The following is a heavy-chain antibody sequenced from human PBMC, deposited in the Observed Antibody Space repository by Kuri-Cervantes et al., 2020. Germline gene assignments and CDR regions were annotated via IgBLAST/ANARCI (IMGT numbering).Heavy chain of an antibody. Sequence: GGSLRLSCTASGFTFGDYAVNWFRQAPGKGLEWVGFIRSKAYGETTYYAASVKGRFTISRDDSKSLAYLQMDSLKTEDTAVYYCTTARGSRPTQFYFDYWGQGTLVTVSS. CDR1: GFTFGDYA. CDR3: TTARGSRPTQFYFDY. D-gene: IGHD6-13*01. CDR2: IRSKAYGETT. V-gene: IGHV3-49*03. J-gene: IGHJ4*02.